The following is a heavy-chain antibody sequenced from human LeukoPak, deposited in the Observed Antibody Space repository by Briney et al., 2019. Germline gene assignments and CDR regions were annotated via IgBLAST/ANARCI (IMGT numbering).Heavy chain of an antibody. CDR3: ARPHYDFWSGYPYYFDY. CDR2: IYYSGST. V-gene: IGHV4-39*01. CDR1: GGSISSSSYY. D-gene: IGHD3-3*01. Sequence: SETLSLTCTVSGGSISSSSYYWGWLRQPPGKGLEWIGSIYYSGSTYYNPSLKSRVTISVDTSKNQFSLKLSSVTAADTAVYYCARPHYDFWSGYPYYFDYWGQGTLVTVSS. J-gene: IGHJ4*02.